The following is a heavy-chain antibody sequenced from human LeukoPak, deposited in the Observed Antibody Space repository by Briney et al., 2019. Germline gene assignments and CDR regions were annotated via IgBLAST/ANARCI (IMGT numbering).Heavy chain of an antibody. V-gene: IGHV1-18*01. CDR2: ISAYNGNT. J-gene: IGHJ4*02. D-gene: IGHD7-27*01. CDR1: GYTFTSYG. CDR3: ARDGRNWDPSIELDY. Sequence: GASVKVSCKASGYTFTSYGISWVRQAPGQGLEWMGWISAYNGNTNYARKLQGRVTMTTDTSTSTAYMELRSLRSDDTAVYYCARDGRNWDPSIELDYWGRGTLVTVSS.